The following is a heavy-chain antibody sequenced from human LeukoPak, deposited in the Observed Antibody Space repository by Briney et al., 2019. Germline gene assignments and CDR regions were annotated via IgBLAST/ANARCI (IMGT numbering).Heavy chain of an antibody. D-gene: IGHD3-3*01. Sequence: GGSLRLSCAASGFTFSSYGMHWVRQAPGKGLEWVAIIWYDGSDKYYADSVKGRFTVSRDNTKNTLYLQMSSLRAEDTAVYYCARDDAALRIFDYWGQGTLATVSS. V-gene: IGHV3-33*01. CDR2: IWYDGSDK. J-gene: IGHJ4*02. CDR1: GFTFSSYG. CDR3: ARDDAALRIFDY.